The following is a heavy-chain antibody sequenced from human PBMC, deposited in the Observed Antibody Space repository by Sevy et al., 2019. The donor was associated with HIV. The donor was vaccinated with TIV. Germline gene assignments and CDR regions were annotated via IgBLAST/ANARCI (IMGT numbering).Heavy chain of an antibody. CDR3: TTELQELFLSRYYLDY. J-gene: IGHJ4*02. CDR1: GFTFSNAW. CDR2: IKSKTDGGTT. D-gene: IGHD3-16*02. Sequence: GGSLRLSCAASGFTFSNAWMSWVRQAPGKGLEWVGRIKSKTDGGTTDYAATVKGRYTNERDDSKNTLYLQMNSLKTEDTAVYYCTTELQELFLSRYYLDYWGQGTLVTVSS. V-gene: IGHV3-15*01.